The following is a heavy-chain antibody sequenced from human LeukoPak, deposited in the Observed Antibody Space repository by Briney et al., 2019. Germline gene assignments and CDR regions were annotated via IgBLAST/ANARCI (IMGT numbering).Heavy chain of an antibody. J-gene: IGHJ3*02. CDR3: ARARLRRNDAFDI. CDR2: IYHSGST. V-gene: IGHV4-38-2*02. CDR1: GYSLSSCYY. Sequence: PSETLSLTCTVSGYSLSSCYYWGWIRQPPRKGLEWIGSIYHSGSTYYNPSLKSRVTISVDTSKNQFSLKLSSVTAADTAVYYCARARLRRNDAFDIWGQGTMVTVSS. D-gene: IGHD5/OR15-5a*01.